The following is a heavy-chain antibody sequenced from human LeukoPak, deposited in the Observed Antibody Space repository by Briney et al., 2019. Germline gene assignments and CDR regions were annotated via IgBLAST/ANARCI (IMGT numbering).Heavy chain of an antibody. D-gene: IGHD6-25*01. CDR1: GFTFSSYE. V-gene: IGHV3-48*03. Sequence: GGSLRLSCAASGFTFSSYEMNWVRQAPGKGLEWVSYISSSGSTIYYADSVKGRFTISRDNAKNSLYLQMNSLRAEDTAVYYCARDPYSSGWFDYWGQGTLVTVSS. J-gene: IGHJ4*02. CDR2: ISSSGSTI. CDR3: ARDPYSSGWFDY.